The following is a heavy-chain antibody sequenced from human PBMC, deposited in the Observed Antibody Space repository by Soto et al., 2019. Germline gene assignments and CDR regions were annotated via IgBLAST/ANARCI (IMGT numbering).Heavy chain of an antibody. Sequence: EVQLVESGGGLVKPGGSLRLSCAASEFTFTSHSMNWVRQAPGKGLEWVSSISSSSTYIFYADSVKGRFTISRDNAKDSLYLEMNSLRAEDKAVYYWARRIVGHITRGFDYWGQGTVVNVSS. D-gene: IGHD1-26*01. CDR2: ISSSSTYI. CDR1: EFTFTSHS. J-gene: IGHJ4*02. CDR3: ARRIVGHITRGFDY. V-gene: IGHV3-21*01.